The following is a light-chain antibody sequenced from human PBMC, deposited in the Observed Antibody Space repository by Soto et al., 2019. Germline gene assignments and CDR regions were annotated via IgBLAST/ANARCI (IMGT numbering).Light chain of an antibody. Sequence: ALTQPASVSGSPGQTITISCTGTSSDVGRYNTVSWYQHHPGKAPKLIIYEVTHRPAGISDRFSASKSGNTASLTISGLQAEDEADYYCNSLRVNHLYVFGSGTKVT. CDR1: SSDVGRYNT. CDR2: EVT. CDR3: NSLRVNHLYV. J-gene: IGLJ1*01. V-gene: IGLV2-14*01.